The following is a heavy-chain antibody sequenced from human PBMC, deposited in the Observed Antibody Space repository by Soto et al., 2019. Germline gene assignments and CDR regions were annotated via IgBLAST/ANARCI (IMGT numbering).Heavy chain of an antibody. D-gene: IGHD3-3*01. CDR2: VSRSGDNT. J-gene: IGHJ4*02. CDR1: GCTFSSYA. Sequence: EVQLLESGGGLVQPGGSLRLSCAASGCTFSSYAMSWVRQAPGGGLEWVSAVSRSGDNTYYADSVKGRFTISRDNSKNTLYLQVNSLRVEDTAIYYCAKDFGHYDVVSGYPTFGNWGQGTLVTVSS. V-gene: IGHV3-23*01. CDR3: AKDFGHYDVVSGYPTFGN.